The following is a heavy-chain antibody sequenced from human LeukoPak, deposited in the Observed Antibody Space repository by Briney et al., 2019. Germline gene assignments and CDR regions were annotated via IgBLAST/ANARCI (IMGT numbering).Heavy chain of an antibody. CDR2: INSDGSTI. J-gene: IGHJ4*02. Sequence: GGSLRLSCAASGFTLSDYWIHWVRQAPGKGLVWVSRINSDGSTISYVDSVKGRFTISRDNAKNSLYLQMNSLRAEDTAVYYCARDLTMGYDILTGSKPDYWGQGTLVTVSS. V-gene: IGHV3-74*01. CDR1: GFTLSDYW. CDR3: ARDLTMGYDILTGSKPDY. D-gene: IGHD3-9*01.